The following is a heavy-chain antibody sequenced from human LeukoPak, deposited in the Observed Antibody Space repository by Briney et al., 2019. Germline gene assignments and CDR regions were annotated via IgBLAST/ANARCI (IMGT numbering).Heavy chain of an antibody. CDR2: TSYTGIT. D-gene: IGHD2-21*02. Sequence: SETLSLTCTVSGGSISSYYWSWIRQPPVKGLEWIGYTSYTGITNYKPSLKSRLTISVDTSKNQFSLKLSSVTAADMAVYYCARLNCGGDCYSGWFDPWGQGILVTVSS. CDR3: ARLNCGGDCYSGWFDP. V-gene: IGHV4-59*08. J-gene: IGHJ5*02. CDR1: GGSISSYY.